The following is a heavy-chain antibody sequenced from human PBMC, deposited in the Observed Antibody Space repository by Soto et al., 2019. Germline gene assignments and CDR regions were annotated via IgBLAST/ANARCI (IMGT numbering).Heavy chain of an antibody. V-gene: IGHV1-8*01. CDR1: GYTFTSYD. D-gene: IGHD3-22*01. CDR2: MNPNSGNT. J-gene: IGHJ3*02. Sequence: GASVKVSCKASGYTFTSYDINWVRQATGQGLEWMGWMNPNSGNTGYAQKFQGRVTMTTDTSTSTAYMELRSLRSDDTAVYYCARVNVRYYDSSGYLRAFDIWGQGTMVTVSS. CDR3: ARVNVRYYDSSGYLRAFDI.